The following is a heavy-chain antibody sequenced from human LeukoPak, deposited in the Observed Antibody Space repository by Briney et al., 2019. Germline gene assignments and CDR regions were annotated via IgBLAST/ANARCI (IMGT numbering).Heavy chain of an antibody. D-gene: IGHD1-20*01. CDR3: ARDFGLTGKVDY. J-gene: IGHJ4*02. Sequence: GGSLRLSCAASGFTFSSYAMTWVRQAPGKGLEWVSGISGGNGATYYADSVKGRFTISTDNSKNTLYLQMGSLRAEDLAVYYCARDFGLTGKVDYWGQGTLVTVSS. CDR1: GFTFSSYA. V-gene: IGHV3-23*01. CDR2: ISGGNGAT.